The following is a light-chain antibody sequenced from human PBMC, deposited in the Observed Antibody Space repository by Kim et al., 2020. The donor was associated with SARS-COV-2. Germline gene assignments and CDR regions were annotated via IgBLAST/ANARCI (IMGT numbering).Light chain of an antibody. CDR1: QSVSSSY. V-gene: IGKV3-20*01. CDR2: GAS. Sequence: EIVLTQSPGTLSLSPGERATLSCRASQSVSSSYLAWYQQKPGQAPRLLIYGASSRATGIPDRFSGSGSGTDFTLTISRLEPEDFAVYFCELYGSSSMYTFGKGTKREL. J-gene: IGKJ2*01. CDR3: ELYGSSSMYT.